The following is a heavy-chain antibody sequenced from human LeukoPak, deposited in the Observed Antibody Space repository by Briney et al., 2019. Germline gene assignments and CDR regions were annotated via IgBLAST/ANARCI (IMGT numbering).Heavy chain of an antibody. Sequence: SETLSLTCTVSGGSISSYYWSWIRQPPGKGLEWIGYLYYSGSPNYNPSLKSRVTISVDTAKNQFSLKLSSVTAADTAAYYCARDVGRGYIDYWGQGTLVTVSS. CDR1: GGSISSYY. V-gene: IGHV4-59*01. CDR3: ARDVGRGYIDY. J-gene: IGHJ4*02. D-gene: IGHD1-26*01. CDR2: LYYSGSP.